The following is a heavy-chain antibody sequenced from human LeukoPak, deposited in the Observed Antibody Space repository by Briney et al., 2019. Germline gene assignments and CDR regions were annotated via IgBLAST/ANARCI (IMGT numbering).Heavy chain of an antibody. CDR3: VREGYYGALDI. V-gene: IGHV3-30*04. CDR1: GFTFSSYA. D-gene: IGHD3-10*01. J-gene: IGHJ3*02. CDR2: MSYDGSNK. Sequence: PGRSLRLSCAASGFTFSSYAMHWVRQAPGKGLEWVAVMSYDGSNKQYADSVKGRFSISRDNSKNTLYLQMDSLRAEDTAVYYCVREGYYGALDIWGQGTMVTVSS.